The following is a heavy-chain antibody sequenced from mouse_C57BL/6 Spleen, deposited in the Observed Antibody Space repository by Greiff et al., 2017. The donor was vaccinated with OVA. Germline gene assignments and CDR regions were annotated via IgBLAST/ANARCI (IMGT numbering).Heavy chain of an antibody. Sequence: EVKLVESEGGLVQPGSSMKLSCTASGFTFSDYYMAWVRQVPETGLEWVANINYDGSSTYYLDSLKSRFIISRDNAKNILYLQMSSLKSEDTATYYCARDRQIYDGYYEYFDVWGTGTTVTVSS. CDR2: INYDGSST. J-gene: IGHJ1*03. CDR3: ARDRQIYDGYYEYFDV. CDR1: GFTFSDYY. V-gene: IGHV5-16*01. D-gene: IGHD2-3*01.